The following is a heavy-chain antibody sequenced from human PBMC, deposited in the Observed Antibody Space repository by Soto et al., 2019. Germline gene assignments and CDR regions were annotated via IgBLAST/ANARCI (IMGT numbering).Heavy chain of an antibody. Sequence: QLQLQESGPGLVKPSETLSLTCTVSGGSISSSSYYWGWIRQPPGKGLEWIGSIYYSGSTYYNPSLKSRVTISVDTSKNQFSLKLSSVTAADTAVYYCARHRGEYSSPRNWFDPWGQGTLVTVSS. J-gene: IGHJ5*02. CDR1: GGSISSSSYY. CDR2: IYYSGST. D-gene: IGHD6-6*01. CDR3: ARHRGEYSSPRNWFDP. V-gene: IGHV4-39*01.